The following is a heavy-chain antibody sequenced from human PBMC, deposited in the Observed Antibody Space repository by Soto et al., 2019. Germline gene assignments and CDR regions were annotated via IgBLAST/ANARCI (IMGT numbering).Heavy chain of an antibody. CDR1: GYTFSSHV. D-gene: IGHD2-15*01. CDR3: AREGSYGWYDC. V-gene: IGHV1-18*01. J-gene: IGHJ5*01. CDR2: ISGYNGNA. Sequence: QVQLVQSGAEVRKPGASVKVSCKASGYTFSSHVIIWVRQAPGQGLEWMGWISGYNGNAKYAQRFQGRVTMTPDTSTSTVYMDLRSLGSDDSAVYYCAREGSYGWYDCWGQGTLVTVSS.